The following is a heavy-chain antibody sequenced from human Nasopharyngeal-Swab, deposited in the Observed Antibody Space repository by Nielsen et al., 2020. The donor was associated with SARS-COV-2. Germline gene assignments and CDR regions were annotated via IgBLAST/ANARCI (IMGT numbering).Heavy chain of an antibody. CDR2: IGDKDHNYAT. CDR3: TTDFYFDY. Sequence: GESLKISWEASGFIFSAAAIHWVRQASGKGLEWVGRIGDKDHNYATTYGASVQVRFTISRDDSKNTAFLQMDSLKTEDTALYYCTTDFYFDYWGKGTLVTVSS. J-gene: IGHJ4*02. V-gene: IGHV3-73*01. CDR1: GFIFSAAA.